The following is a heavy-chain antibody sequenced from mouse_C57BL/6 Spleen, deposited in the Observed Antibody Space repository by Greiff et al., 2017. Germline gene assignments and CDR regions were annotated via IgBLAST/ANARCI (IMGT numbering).Heavy chain of an antibody. D-gene: IGHD1-1*01. CDR1: GYTFTSYG. CDR3: ARRRLDYGSIDY. J-gene: IGHJ2*01. V-gene: IGHV1-81*01. CDR2: IYPRSGNT. Sequence: VKLQQSGAELARPGASVKLSCKASGYTFTSYGISWVKQRTGQGLEWIGEIYPRSGNTYYNEKFKGKATLTADKSSSTAYMELRSLTSEDSAVYFCARRRLDYGSIDYWGQGTTLTVSA.